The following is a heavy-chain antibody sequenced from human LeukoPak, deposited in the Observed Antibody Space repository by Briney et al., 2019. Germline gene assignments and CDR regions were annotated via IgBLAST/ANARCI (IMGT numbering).Heavy chain of an antibody. Sequence: SETLSLTCTVSGDSITSGTYYWSWIRQPPGKGLEWIGEINHSGSTNYNPSLKSRVTISVDTSKNQFSLKLSSVTAADTAVYYCARGGVQRRWLQLRLGVDAFDIWGQGTMVTVSS. CDR2: INHSGST. CDR3: ARGGVQRRWLQLRLGVDAFDI. D-gene: IGHD5-24*01. CDR1: GDSITSGTYY. V-gene: IGHV4-39*07. J-gene: IGHJ3*02.